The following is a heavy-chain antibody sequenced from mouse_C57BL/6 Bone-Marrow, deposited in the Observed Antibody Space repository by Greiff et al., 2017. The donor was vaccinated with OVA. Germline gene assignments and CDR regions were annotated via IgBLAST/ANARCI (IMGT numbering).Heavy chain of an antibody. V-gene: IGHV1-69*01. Sequence: QVKLQQPGAELVMPGASVKLSCKASGYTFTSYWMHWVKQRPGQGLEWIGKFDPYDSYTNYNQKFKGKSTLTVDKPSSTAYMQLRSLTSEDAAFYYCASEGYDYWGQGTTLTVSS. CDR2: FDPYDSYT. CDR3: ASEGYDY. CDR1: GYTFTSYW. J-gene: IGHJ2*01. D-gene: IGHD2-2*01.